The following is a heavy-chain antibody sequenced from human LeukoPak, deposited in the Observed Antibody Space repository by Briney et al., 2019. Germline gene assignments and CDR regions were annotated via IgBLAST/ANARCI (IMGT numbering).Heavy chain of an antibody. CDR1: IDSMFGYF. CDR3: ANLRITMVRGVIGAFDI. Sequence: SETLSLTCTVSIDSMFGYFWSWIRQPPGGGLEWIGYIYDTGRTNYSPSLKSRATISLDTPNKQFSLRLTSVTAADTAVYYCANLRITMVRGVIGAFDIWGQGTMVTVSS. D-gene: IGHD3-10*01. J-gene: IGHJ3*02. CDR2: IYDTGRT. V-gene: IGHV4-59*03.